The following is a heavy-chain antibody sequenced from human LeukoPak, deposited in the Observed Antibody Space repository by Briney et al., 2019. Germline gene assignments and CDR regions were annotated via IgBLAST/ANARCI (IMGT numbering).Heavy chain of an antibody. CDR1: GGSISSYY. CDR3: ARDAYSSSEVDWFDP. J-gene: IGHJ5*02. D-gene: IGHD6-13*01. V-gene: IGHV4-59*01. Sequence: SSETLSLTCIVSGGSISSYYWSWIRQPPGKGLEWIGYIYYTGSTNYNPSLKSRVTISVDTSKNQFSPKLSSVTAADMAVYYCARDAYSSSEVDWFDPWGQGTLVTVSS. CDR2: IYYTGST.